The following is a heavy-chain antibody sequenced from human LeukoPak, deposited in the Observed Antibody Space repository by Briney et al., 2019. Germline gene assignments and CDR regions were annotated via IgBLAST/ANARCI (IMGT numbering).Heavy chain of an antibody. V-gene: IGHV1-18*01. Sequence: ASVKVSCKASGYTLTSYGISWVRLAPGQGLGWMGWISGYNGNTNYAQKLQGRVTMTTDTSTSTAYMELRSLRSDDTAVYYCARDRPTAMESSFYFYGMDVWGQGTTVTVSS. D-gene: IGHD5-18*01. J-gene: IGHJ6*02. CDR2: ISGYNGNT. CDR3: ARDRPTAMESSFYFYGMDV. CDR1: GYTLTSYG.